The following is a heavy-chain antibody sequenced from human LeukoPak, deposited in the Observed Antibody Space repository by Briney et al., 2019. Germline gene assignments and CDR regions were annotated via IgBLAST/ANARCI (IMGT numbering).Heavy chain of an antibody. V-gene: IGHV3-13*01. CDR1: GFTFSDYD. J-gene: IGHJ4*02. CDR3: ARVAKERVGGVYYFDY. D-gene: IGHD1-1*01. CDR2: IGTAGDT. Sequence: GGPLRLSCAASGFTFSDYDMPWVRQATGKGLEWVSAIGTAGDTYYTGSVKGRLTISRENAKNSLYLQMNRLRAGDAAVYYCARVAKERVGGVYYFDYWGQGTLVTVSS.